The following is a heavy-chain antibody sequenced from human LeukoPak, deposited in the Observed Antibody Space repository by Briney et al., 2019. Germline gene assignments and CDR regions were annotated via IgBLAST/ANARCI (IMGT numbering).Heavy chain of an antibody. Sequence: PGRSLRLSCAASGFTFNIYAMHWVRRAPGKGLEWGAVIAYDESNKYYADSVKGRFTISRDNSKNTLYLQMNSLRADDTAVYYCAKVPAVAEYYYYYYMDVWGKGTTVTVSS. CDR1: GFTFNIYA. CDR3: AKVPAVAEYYYYYYMDV. V-gene: IGHV3-30*04. CDR2: IAYDESNK. D-gene: IGHD6-19*01. J-gene: IGHJ6*03.